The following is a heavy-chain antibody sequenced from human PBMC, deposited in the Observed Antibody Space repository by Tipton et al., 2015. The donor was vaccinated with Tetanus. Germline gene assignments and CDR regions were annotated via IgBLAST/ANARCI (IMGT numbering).Heavy chain of an antibody. CDR3: ASGSALDY. CDR1: GFTLKGYY. CDR2: ISSDDPTT. Sequence: SLRLSCAASGFTLKGYYMSWVRQAPGKGLEWLSYISSDDPTTSYADSVKGRFTISRDNAKNSLYLQMDSLRVEDTAVYYCASGSALDYWGQGILVTVSS. J-gene: IGHJ4*02. V-gene: IGHV3-11*04.